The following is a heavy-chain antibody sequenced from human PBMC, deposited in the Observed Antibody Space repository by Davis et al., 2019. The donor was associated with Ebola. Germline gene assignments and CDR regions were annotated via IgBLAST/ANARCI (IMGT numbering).Heavy chain of an antibody. D-gene: IGHD3-3*01. CDR1: GGSISSYY. J-gene: IGHJ3*02. CDR2: IYYSGST. Sequence: PSETLSLTCTVSGGSISSYYWSWIRQPPGKGLEWIGYIYYSGSTNYNPSLKSRVTISVDTSKNQFSLKLSSVTAADTAVYYCARGGITIFGVDISAFDIWGQGTMVTVSS. V-gene: IGHV4-59*01. CDR3: ARGGITIFGVDISAFDI.